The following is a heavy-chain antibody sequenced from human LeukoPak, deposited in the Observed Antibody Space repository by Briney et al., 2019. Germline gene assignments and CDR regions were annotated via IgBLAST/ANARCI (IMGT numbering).Heavy chain of an antibody. CDR1: GGSISSYY. CDR3: ARVPTYGYSHSGVDV. CDR2: IYSSGSS. J-gene: IGHJ6*02. V-gene: IGHV4-59*01. Sequence: SETLSLTCTVSGGSISSYYWTWIRQPPGKGLEWIGHIYSSGSSIYNPSLKSRVSLSVDTSKNQFSLKLTSVTAADTAIYYCARVPTYGYSHSGVDVWGQGTTVTVSS. D-gene: IGHD4-17*01.